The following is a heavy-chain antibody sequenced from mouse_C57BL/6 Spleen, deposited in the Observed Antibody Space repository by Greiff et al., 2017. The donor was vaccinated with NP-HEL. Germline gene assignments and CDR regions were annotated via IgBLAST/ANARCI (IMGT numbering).Heavy chain of an antibody. Sequence: VQLQQPGAELVKPGASVKLSCKASGYAFSSYWMNWVKQRPGKGLEWIGQIYPGDGDTNYNGKFKGKATLTADKSSSTAYMQLSSLTSEDSAVYFCAGRRDRWYLDVWGTGTTVTVSS. V-gene: IGHV1-80*01. J-gene: IGHJ1*03. CDR2: IYPGDGDT. D-gene: IGHD3-3*01. CDR1: GYAFSSYW. CDR3: AGRRDRWYLDV.